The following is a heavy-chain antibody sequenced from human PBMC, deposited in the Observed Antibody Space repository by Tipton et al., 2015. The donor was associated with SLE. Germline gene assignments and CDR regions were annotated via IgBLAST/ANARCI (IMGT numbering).Heavy chain of an antibody. CDR3: ARARDGYNRKGDAFDI. CDR2: IYTSGST. J-gene: IGHJ3*02. Sequence: TLSLTCTVSGVSISSGSYYWSWIRQPAGKGLEWIGRIYTSGSTNYNPSLKSRVTISVDTSKNQFSLKLSSVTASDTAVYYCARARDGYNRKGDAFDIWGQGTMVTVSS. CDR1: GVSISSGSYY. V-gene: IGHV4-61*02. D-gene: IGHD5-24*01.